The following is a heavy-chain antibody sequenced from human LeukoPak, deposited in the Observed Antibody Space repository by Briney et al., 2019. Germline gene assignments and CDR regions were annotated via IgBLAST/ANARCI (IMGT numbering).Heavy chain of an antibody. J-gene: IGHJ3*02. D-gene: IGHD4-17*01. Sequence: GGSLRLSCVASGFTFSSYAMSWVRQAPGKGLEWVSGMSGSGYSTYYADSVKGRFTISRDNSKNTLYLQMNSLRAEDTAVYFCAKDYPTGAFDIWGQGTMVTVSS. CDR1: GFTFSSYA. V-gene: IGHV3-23*01. CDR3: AKDYPTGAFDI. CDR2: MSGSGYST.